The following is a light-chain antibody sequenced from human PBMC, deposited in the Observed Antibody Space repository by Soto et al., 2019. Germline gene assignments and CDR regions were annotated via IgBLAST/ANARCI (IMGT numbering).Light chain of an antibody. Sequence: EIVLTQSPGTLSLSPGERATLSCRASQTVSSRYLAWYQQKPGQAPRLLMYGASNRATGIPDRFSGSGSGTEVTLTISRLEPADFAVYFCQQYGRSPPFTFGQGTKVEIK. CDR3: QQYGRSPPFT. V-gene: IGKV3-20*01. CDR2: GAS. CDR1: QTVSSRY. J-gene: IGKJ2*01.